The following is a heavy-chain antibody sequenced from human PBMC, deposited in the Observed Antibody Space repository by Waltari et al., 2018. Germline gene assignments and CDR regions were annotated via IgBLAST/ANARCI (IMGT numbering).Heavy chain of an antibody. D-gene: IGHD3-16*02. V-gene: IGHV1-8*01. CDR3: ACYIWSGAWDYYYYGMDV. Sequence: QVQLVQSGAEVKKPGASVKVSCKAARYNFTSHDIHWVRLAPGPGLEWMGWMNPSSGNSGYAHKVQVRVTVTRNTSISTAYMELSSLRSEYTAVYYCACYIWSGAWDYYYYGMDVWGQGTTVTVSS. J-gene: IGHJ6*02. CDR1: RYNFTSHD. CDR2: MNPSSGNS.